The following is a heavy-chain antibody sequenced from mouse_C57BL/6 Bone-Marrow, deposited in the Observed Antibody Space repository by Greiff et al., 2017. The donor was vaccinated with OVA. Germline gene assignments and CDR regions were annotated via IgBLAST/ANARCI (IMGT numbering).Heavy chain of an antibody. CDR3: VKAVMRGGWFAY. CDR1: GFTFTDYY. Sequence: EVQLVESGGGLVQPGASLRLSCAASGFTFTDYYMSWVRQPPGQAPEWLALIRHKANGYTTEYTASVKGRFTISRDNSQNILYLQMNTLRAEDSATYDCVKAVMRGGWFAYWGQGTLVTVSA. CDR2: IRHKANGYTT. J-gene: IGHJ3*01. V-gene: IGHV7-4*01.